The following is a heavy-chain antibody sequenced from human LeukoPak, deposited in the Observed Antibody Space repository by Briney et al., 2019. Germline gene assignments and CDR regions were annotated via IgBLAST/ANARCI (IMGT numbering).Heavy chain of an antibody. CDR3: ARAPSSGYSFDY. V-gene: IGHV4-30-2*01. CDR2: IYHSGST. Sequence: PSETLSLTCAVSGGSISSGGYSWSWIRQPPGKGLEWIGYIYHSGSTYYNPSLKSRVTISVDRSKNQFSLKLSSVTAADTAVYYCARAPSSGYSFDYWGQGTLVTVSS. J-gene: IGHJ4*02. D-gene: IGHD3-22*01. CDR1: GGSISSGGYS.